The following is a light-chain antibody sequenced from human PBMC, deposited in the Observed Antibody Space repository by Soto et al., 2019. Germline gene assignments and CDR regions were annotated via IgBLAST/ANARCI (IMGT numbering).Light chain of an antibody. CDR1: GSDIGSYNF. J-gene: IGLJ1*01. CDR2: EVS. V-gene: IGLV2-14*01. Sequence: QSLLTHPASKSGSPGQSITISCTGTGSDIGSYNFVSWYQHHPGKAPKLMIYEVSNRPSGVSDRFSGSKSDNTASLSISGLQAEDEGDYYCYSYTSSSTYVFGTGTKVTVL. CDR3: YSYTSSSTYV.